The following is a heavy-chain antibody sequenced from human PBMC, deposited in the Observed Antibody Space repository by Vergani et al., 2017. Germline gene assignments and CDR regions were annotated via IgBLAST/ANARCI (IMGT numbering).Heavy chain of an antibody. D-gene: IGHD3-10*01. Sequence: EVQLLESGGRLVQTGGSLRLTCAASEINFSNYAMNWVRQAPGKGLEWVSGISGSGVSAYYPDFVKGRFTIARDNSKNRLFLQMNNLRTEDTAIYYCAKQYFVSGNYLFDYWGQGTLVTVSS. CDR2: ISGSGVSA. J-gene: IGHJ4*02. CDR1: EINFSNYA. V-gene: IGHV3-23*01. CDR3: AKQYFVSGNYLFDY.